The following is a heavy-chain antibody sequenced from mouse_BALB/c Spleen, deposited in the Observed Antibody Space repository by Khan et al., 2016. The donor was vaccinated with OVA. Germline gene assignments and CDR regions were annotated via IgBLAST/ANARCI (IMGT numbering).Heavy chain of an antibody. CDR1: GYTFTDYN. CDR3: ARSSYGSFGY. V-gene: IGHV1S29*02. J-gene: IGHJ3*01. Sequence: VQLQQPGPELVKPGASVKISCKASGYTFTDYNMDWVKQSHGKSLEWIGYIYPNNGGSGYNQKFKSKATLTVDSSSGTAYMELRSLTSEDSAVYYCARSSYGSFGYWGQGTLVTVSA. D-gene: IGHD1-2*01. CDR2: IYPNNGGS.